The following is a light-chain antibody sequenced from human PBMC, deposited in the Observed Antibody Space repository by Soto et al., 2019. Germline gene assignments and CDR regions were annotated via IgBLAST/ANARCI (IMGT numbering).Light chain of an antibody. CDR1: QSVSSH. Sequence: IVMTQSPATLSVNTGEGATVSCRASQSVSSHLAWYQHKPGQAPRLLFYDASTRATGIPARFSGSGSGTEFTLTINSLEPDDSAVYYCQQRDSWPITFGQGTRLEI. CDR2: DAS. J-gene: IGKJ5*01. V-gene: IGKV3-15*01. CDR3: QQRDSWPIT.